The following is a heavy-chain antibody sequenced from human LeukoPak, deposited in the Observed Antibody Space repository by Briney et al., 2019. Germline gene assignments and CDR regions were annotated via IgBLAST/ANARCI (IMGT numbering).Heavy chain of an antibody. CDR1: GGSISGYY. J-gene: IGHJ4*02. CDR2: IFYSGTT. CDR3: ARQTGSGLFILP. D-gene: IGHD3/OR15-3a*01. Sequence: PSETLSLTCTVSGGSISGYYWGWIRQPPGKGLEYIGFIFYSGTTNYNPSLKSRVTISVDTSKNQFSLRLTSVTAADTAVYYCARQTGSGLFILPGGQGTLVTVSS. V-gene: IGHV4-59*08.